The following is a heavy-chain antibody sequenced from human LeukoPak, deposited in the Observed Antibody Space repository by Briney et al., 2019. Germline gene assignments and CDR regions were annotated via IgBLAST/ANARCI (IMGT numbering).Heavy chain of an antibody. CDR3: ARSLRDSSGYGY. Sequence: SETLSLTCAVSGGSISSSNWWSWVRQPPGKGLEWIGEIYHSGSTNYNPSLMSRVTMSIDTSKNQFSLKLSSVTAADTAVYYCARSLRDSSGYGYWGQGTLVTVSS. CDR1: GGSISSSNW. J-gene: IGHJ4*02. CDR2: IYHSGST. V-gene: IGHV4-4*02. D-gene: IGHD3-22*01.